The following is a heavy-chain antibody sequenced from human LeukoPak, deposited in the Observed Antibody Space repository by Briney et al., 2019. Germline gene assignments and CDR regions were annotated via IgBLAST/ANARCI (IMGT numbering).Heavy chain of an antibody. J-gene: IGHJ3*02. CDR3: ARVGGYAEDADAFDI. V-gene: IGHV4-59*10. D-gene: IGHD5-12*01. CDR2: IYTSGST. CDR1: GGSFSFYY. Sequence: SETLSLTCAVYGGSFSFYYWSWIRQPAGKGLEWIGRIYTSGSTNYNPSLKSRVTMSVDTSKNQFSLKLSSVTAADTAVYYCARVGGYAEDADAFDIWGQGTMVTVSS.